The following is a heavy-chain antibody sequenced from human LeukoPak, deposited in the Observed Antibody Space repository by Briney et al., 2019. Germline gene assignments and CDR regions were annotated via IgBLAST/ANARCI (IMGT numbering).Heavy chain of an antibody. Sequence: ASVKVSCKASGYTFTDYYMHWVRQAPGQGLEWMGWISAYNGNTNYAQKLQGRVTMTTDTSTSTAYMELRSLRSDDTAVYYCARGSAPLRGYSGYASLPSNYWGQGTLVTVSS. CDR2: ISAYNGNT. CDR1: GYTFTDYY. D-gene: IGHD5-12*01. V-gene: IGHV1-18*04. J-gene: IGHJ4*02. CDR3: ARGSAPLRGYSGYASLPSNY.